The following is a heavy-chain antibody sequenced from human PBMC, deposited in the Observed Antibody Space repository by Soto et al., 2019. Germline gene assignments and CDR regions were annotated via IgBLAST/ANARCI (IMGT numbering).Heavy chain of an antibody. Sequence: EVQLVQSGGGLVQPGGSLRLSCAASGFTFSNYWMHWFRQAPGKGLVWVSRIDTDGSTTSYADCVKGRFTISRDNAKNTLHLQMNSLRAEDTSVYFCVRDSYISGYYYGMDVWGQGTTVTVSS. J-gene: IGHJ6*02. D-gene: IGHD2-21*01. CDR3: VRDSYISGYYYGMDV. CDR2: IDTDGSTT. V-gene: IGHV3-74*01. CDR1: GFTFSNYW.